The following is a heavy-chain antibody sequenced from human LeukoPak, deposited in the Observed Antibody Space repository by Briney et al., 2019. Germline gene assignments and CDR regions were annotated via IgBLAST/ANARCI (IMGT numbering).Heavy chain of an antibody. V-gene: IGHV1-69*13. CDR3: ARDHTRGVPYYFDY. CDR1: GGTFSSYA. D-gene: IGHD3-10*01. CDR2: IIPIFGTA. Sequence: GASVKVSCKASGGTFSSYAISWVRQAPGQGLEWMGGIIPIFGTANYAQKFQGRVTITADESTSTAYMELSSLRSEDTAVYYCARDHTRGVPYYFDYWGQGTLVTVSS. J-gene: IGHJ4*02.